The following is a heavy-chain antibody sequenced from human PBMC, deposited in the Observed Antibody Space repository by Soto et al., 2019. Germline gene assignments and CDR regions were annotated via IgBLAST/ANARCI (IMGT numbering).Heavy chain of an antibody. CDR1: GGTISHHY. CDR2: MYSNGNI. D-gene: IGHD3-16*01. J-gene: IGHJ5*02. CDR3: AIGGNWFGR. V-gene: IGHV4-59*11. Sequence: SETLPLPCNVSGGTISHHYWLWVRQSPEKGLEWIGYMYSNGNINYNPSLKSRVTISIDTSKNQFSLTLKSVTAADTAVYYCAIGGNWFGRWGEG.